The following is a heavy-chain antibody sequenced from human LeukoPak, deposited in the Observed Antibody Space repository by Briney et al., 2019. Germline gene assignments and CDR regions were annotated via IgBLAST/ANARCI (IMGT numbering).Heavy chain of an antibody. CDR3: ARETWNYDILTGYYPPFDY. CDR2: TYYRSKWYN. Sequence: SRTLSLTCAISGDSVSSNSAAWNWIRQSPSRGLEWLGRTYYRSKWYNDYAVSVKSRITINPDTSKNQFSLQLNSVTPEDTAVYYCARETWNYDILTGYYPPFDYWGQGTLVTVSS. D-gene: IGHD3-9*01. V-gene: IGHV6-1*01. J-gene: IGHJ4*02. CDR1: GDSVSSNSAA.